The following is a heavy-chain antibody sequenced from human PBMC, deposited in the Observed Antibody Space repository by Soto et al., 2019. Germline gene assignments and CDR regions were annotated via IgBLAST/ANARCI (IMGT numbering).Heavy chain of an antibody. V-gene: IGHV1-69*01. CDR3: ARDGSGYRSRASPMDV. J-gene: IGHJ6*02. CDR1: GDTFSSYA. D-gene: IGHD3-22*01. Sequence: QVQLVQSGAEVKKPGSSVKVSCKASGDTFSSYAIGWVRQAPGQGLEWMGGIIPIFGTANYAQKFQGRVTITADESTSTAYMELRSLRSEDTAVYYCARDGSGYRSRASPMDVWGQGTTVTVSS. CDR2: IIPIFGTA.